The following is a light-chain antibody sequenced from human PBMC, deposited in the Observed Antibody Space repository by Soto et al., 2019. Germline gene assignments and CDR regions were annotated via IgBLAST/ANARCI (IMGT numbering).Light chain of an antibody. CDR3: QQYHSYPAS. CDR2: DAS. V-gene: IGKV1-16*01. Sequence: DIQMTQSPSSLSASVGDRDTIVGRASQGITSFFAWFHQKPGKAPKSLIYDASSLQSGSPPRFSGSGADTHFTLTISSLQPEDFATYYCQQYHSYPASFGQGTKVEI. J-gene: IGKJ1*01. CDR1: QGITSF.